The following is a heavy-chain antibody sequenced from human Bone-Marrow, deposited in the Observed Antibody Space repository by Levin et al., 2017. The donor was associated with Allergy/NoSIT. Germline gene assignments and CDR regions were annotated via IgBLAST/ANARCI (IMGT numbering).Heavy chain of an antibody. CDR3: AKDLKWLRLSWGFDY. J-gene: IGHJ4*02. CDR1: GFTFSSYG. D-gene: IGHD5-12*01. V-gene: IGHV3-30*18. Sequence: GGSLRLSCAASGFTFSSYGMHWVRQAPGKGLEWVAVISYDGSNKYYADSVKGRFTISRDNSKNTLYLQMNSLRAEDTAVYYCAKDLKWLRLSWGFDYWGQGTLVTVSS. CDR2: ISYDGSNK.